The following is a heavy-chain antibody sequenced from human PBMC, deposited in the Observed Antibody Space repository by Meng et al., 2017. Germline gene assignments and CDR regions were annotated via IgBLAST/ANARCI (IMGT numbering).Heavy chain of an antibody. CDR2: IYCNDDN. V-gene: IGHV2-5*01. Sequence: QIPLTASGPPLVKPPQTLTLTCTFSGLSLSTSGVGVGWIRQPPGTALEWLALIYCNDDNRYSPSLKSRLTITKDTSKNQVVLTMTNMDPVDTATYYCARIPYSSSWYEYFQHWGQGTLVTVSS. J-gene: IGHJ1*01. D-gene: IGHD6-13*01. CDR1: GLSLSTSGVG. CDR3: ARIPYSSSWYEYFQH.